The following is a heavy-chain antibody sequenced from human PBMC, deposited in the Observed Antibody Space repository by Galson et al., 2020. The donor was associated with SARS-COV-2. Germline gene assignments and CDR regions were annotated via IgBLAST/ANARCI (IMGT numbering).Heavy chain of an antibody. J-gene: IGHJ1*01. CDR1: GFTFSSYA. Sequence: TGGSLRLSCAASGFTFSSYAMSWVRQAPGKGLEWVSVISGSGGDVYYADSMKGRFIISRDNSKNTLFLQMNSLRDEDTAIYYCAKPGAYSGHDYHHWGQGTLVTVSS. CDR2: ISGSGGDV. V-gene: IGHV3-23*01. CDR3: AKPGAYSGHDYHH. D-gene: IGHD5-12*01.